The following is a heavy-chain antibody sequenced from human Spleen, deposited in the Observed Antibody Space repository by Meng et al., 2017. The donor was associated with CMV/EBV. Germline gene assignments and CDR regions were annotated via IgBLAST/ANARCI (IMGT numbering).Heavy chain of an antibody. V-gene: IGHV3-23*01. CDR3: AKILKVRFLEWSSMDV. Sequence: GGSLRLSCVAPDLDFNIYAMTWVRQAPGKGLEWVSGISAHADVTKYTDSVKGRFTISRDNSKNTLYLQMTSLRIEDTAVYHCAKILKVRFLEWSSMDVWGQGTTVTVSS. CDR1: DLDFNIYA. CDR2: ISAHADVT. J-gene: IGHJ6*02. D-gene: IGHD3-3*01.